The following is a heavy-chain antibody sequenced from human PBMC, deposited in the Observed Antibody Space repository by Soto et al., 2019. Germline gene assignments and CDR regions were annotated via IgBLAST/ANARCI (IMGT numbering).Heavy chain of an antibody. J-gene: IGHJ4*02. V-gene: IGHV1-69*02. CDR1: GGTFSSYT. D-gene: IGHD5-18*01. CDR3: ARGSSPQWIRYRYFDY. CDR2: IIPILGIA. Sequence: SVKVSCKASGGTFSSYTISWVRQAPGQGLEWMGRIIPILGIANYAQKFQGRVTITADKSTSTAYMELSSLRSEDTAVYYCARGSSPQWIRYRYFDYRGQGTLVTVSS.